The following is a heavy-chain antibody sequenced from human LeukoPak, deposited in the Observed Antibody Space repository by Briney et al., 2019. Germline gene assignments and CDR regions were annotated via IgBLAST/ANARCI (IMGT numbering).Heavy chain of an antibody. D-gene: IGHD3-3*01. Sequence: GGSLRLSCAASGFTFSSYAMHWVRQAPGKGLEWVAVISYDGSNKYYADSVKGRFTISRDNSKNTLYLQMNSLRAEDTAVYYCAKERSQGYDFWSGYYTGMADNWGQGTLVTVSS. CDR2: ISYDGSNK. V-gene: IGHV3-30-3*01. J-gene: IGHJ4*02. CDR1: GFTFSSYA. CDR3: AKERSQGYDFWSGYYTGMADN.